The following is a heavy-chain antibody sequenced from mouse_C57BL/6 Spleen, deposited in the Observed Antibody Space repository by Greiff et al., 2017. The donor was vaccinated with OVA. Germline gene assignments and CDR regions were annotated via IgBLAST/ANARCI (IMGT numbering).Heavy chain of an antibody. CDR3: ARFYGNSAWFAY. D-gene: IGHD2-1*01. CDR1: GYTFTSYW. CDR2: IDPSDSYT. J-gene: IGHJ3*01. Sequence: QVQLQQSGAELVMPGASVKLSCKASGYTFTSYWMHWVKQRPGQGLEWIGEIDPSDSYTNYNQKFKGKSTLTVDKSSSTACMQLSSLTYEDSAVYYCARFYGNSAWFAYWGQGTLVTVSA. V-gene: IGHV1-69*01.